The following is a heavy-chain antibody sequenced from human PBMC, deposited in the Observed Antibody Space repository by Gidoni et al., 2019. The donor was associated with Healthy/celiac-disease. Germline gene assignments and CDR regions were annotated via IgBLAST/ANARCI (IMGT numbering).Heavy chain of an antibody. D-gene: IGHD5-12*01. Sequence: QVQLVESGGGVVQPGRSLRLSCAAAGFTFSSYGMHWVRQAPGKGLEWVAVIWYDGRQKYYADSVKGRFTISRDNSKNTLYLQMNSLRAEDTAVYYCARDRDDYDSFGVDVWGQGTTVTVSS. CDR2: IWYDGRQK. CDR3: ARDRDDYDSFGVDV. CDR1: GFTFSSYG. J-gene: IGHJ6*02. V-gene: IGHV3-33*01.